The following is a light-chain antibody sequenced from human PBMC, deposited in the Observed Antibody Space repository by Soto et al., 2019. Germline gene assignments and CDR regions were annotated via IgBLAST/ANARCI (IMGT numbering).Light chain of an antibody. CDR1: QSVYSN. CDR3: QQYNNWPPWT. J-gene: IGKJ1*01. CDR2: GAS. Sequence: IVMTQSPATLSVSPGEGATLSCRASQSVYSNLAWYQQKPGQAPRLLIHGASTRASGIPARFSGSGSGTDFTITISSLQSEDFAVYYCQQYNNWPPWTFGQGTKVEIK. V-gene: IGKV3-15*01.